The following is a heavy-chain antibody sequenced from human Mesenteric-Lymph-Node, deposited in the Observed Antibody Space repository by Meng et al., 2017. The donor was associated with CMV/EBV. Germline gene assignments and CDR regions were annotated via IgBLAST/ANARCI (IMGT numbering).Heavy chain of an antibody. V-gene: IGHV1-2*02. CDR2: INPKSGAT. J-gene: IGHJ6*02. D-gene: IGHD2-2*01. CDR1: GYTFTSYY. CDR3: ASGRPIIVIPPEGMDL. Sequence: ASVKVSCKASGYTFTSYYMHWVRQAPGQGLEWMGWINPKSGATNYAQKFRGRVTMTRDTSISTAYMELSSLRSDDTATYYCASGRPIIVIPPEGMDLWGQGTTVTVSS.